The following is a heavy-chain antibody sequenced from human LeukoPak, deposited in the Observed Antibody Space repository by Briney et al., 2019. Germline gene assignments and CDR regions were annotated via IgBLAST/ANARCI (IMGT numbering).Heavy chain of an antibody. J-gene: IGHJ4*02. CDR1: GLSFSNYG. D-gene: IGHD3-3*01. CDR3: AKDRLRFLEWLRDFDY. Sequence: PGGSLRLSCAASGLSFSNYGMNWVRQAPGKGLEWVADIRYDSSKRHYVDSVKGRFTISRDNSKNTLYLEMGSLRVEDTAVYYCAKDRLRFLEWLRDFDYWGQGTLVTVSS. CDR2: IRYDSSKR. V-gene: IGHV3-30*02.